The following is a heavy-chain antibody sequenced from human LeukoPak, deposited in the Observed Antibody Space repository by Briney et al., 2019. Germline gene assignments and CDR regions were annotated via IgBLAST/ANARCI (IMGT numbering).Heavy chain of an antibody. CDR3: ARDRFD. CDR2: ISSSSSTI. J-gene: IGHJ4*02. CDR1: GVTFSSYS. D-gene: IGHD3-10*01. V-gene: IGHV3-48*01. Sequence: GGSLRLSCAASGVTFSSYSMNWDRQAPGKGLEWVSYISSSSSTIYYADSVKGRFTISRDNAKNSLYLQMNSLRAEETDVYYCARDRFDWGQGTLVTVSS.